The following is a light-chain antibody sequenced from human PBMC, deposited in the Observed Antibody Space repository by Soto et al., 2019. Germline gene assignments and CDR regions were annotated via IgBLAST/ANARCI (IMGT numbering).Light chain of an antibody. J-gene: IGLJ2*01. CDR3: SSYTGTSTLVV. CDR1: SSDVGDYNF. Sequence: QSALTQPASVSGSPGQSITISCTGTSSDVGDYNFVSWYQQHPDKAPKLMIYEVSNRPLGVSDRFSGSKSGNTASLTISGLQAEDEAHYSCSSYTGTSTLVVFGGGTKLTVL. CDR2: EVS. V-gene: IGLV2-14*01.